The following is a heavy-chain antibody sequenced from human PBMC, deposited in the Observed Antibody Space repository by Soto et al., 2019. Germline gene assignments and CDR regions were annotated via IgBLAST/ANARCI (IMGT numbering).Heavy chain of an antibody. CDR3: VRGDGGYFDH. Sequence: QVQLVQSGIEVKKPGASVKVSCKAMGYTFTNYGLSWVRQAPGEGLEWLGWISAYNGHTKYAHKVQDRVTLTTDTSASTAYLELRSLRSDDTAAYYCVRGDGGYFDHGGQGTLVLVSS. CDR1: GYTFTNYG. D-gene: IGHD3-16*01. V-gene: IGHV1-18*01. CDR2: ISAYNGHT. J-gene: IGHJ4*02.